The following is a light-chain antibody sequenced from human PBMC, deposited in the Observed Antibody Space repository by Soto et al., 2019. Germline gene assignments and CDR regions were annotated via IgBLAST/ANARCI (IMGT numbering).Light chain of an antibody. CDR1: QSVSSY. J-gene: IGKJ1*01. CDR2: DAS. CDR3: QQRSNWPRT. Sequence: ESVLSQSPATLSLSPGDRATLSCRASQSVSSYLAWYQQKPGQAPRLLIYDASDRATGIPARFSGSGSGTDFTLTISSLEPEDFAVYYCQQRSNWPRTFGQGTKV. V-gene: IGKV3-11*01.